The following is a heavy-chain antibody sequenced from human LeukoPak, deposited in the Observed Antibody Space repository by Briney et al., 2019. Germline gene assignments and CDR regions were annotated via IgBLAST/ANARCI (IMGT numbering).Heavy chain of an antibody. CDR2: IYYSGST. V-gene: IGHV4-59*01. J-gene: IGHJ4*02. CDR1: GGSISSYY. D-gene: IGHD3-22*01. CDR3: ARDRYDSSGYLPFDY. Sequence: SETLSLTCTVSGGSISSYYWSWIRRPPGKGLEWIGYIYYSGSTNYNPSLKSRVTISVDTSKNQFSLKLSSVTAADTAVYYCARDRYDSSGYLPFDYWGQGTLVTVSS.